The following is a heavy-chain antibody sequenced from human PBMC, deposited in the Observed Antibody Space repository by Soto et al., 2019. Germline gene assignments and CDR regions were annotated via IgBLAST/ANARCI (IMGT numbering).Heavy chain of an antibody. CDR2: IKSKSAGGTT. J-gene: IGHJ5*02. D-gene: IGHD3-3*01. V-gene: IGHV3-15*07. CDR1: GFTFSNAG. CDR3: FTTTISIP. Sequence: PGGSLRLSCAASGFTFSNAGMSWVRQAPGKGLEWVGRIKSKSAGGTTDHAAPVKGRFTISRDDSKNTLYLQMNSLKTEDSAVYYCFTTTISIPWGQGTLVTSPQ.